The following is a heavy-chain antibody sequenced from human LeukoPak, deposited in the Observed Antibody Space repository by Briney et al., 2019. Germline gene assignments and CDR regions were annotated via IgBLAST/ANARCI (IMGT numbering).Heavy chain of an antibody. D-gene: IGHD5-12*01. Sequence: SETLSLTCTVSGGSISSSSYYWGWIRQPPWKGLEWIGSIYYSGSTYYNPSLKSRVTISVDTSKNQFSLKLSSVTAADTAVYYCARQIVADNFDYWGQGTLVTVSS. CDR2: IYYSGST. CDR3: ARQIVADNFDY. CDR1: GGSISSSSYY. J-gene: IGHJ4*02. V-gene: IGHV4-39*01.